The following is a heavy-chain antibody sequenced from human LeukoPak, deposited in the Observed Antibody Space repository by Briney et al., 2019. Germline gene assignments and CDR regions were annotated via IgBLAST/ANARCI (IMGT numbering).Heavy chain of an antibody. CDR3: ARVYGSGTYLFDY. Sequence: GGSVRLSCAASGFTVSSNYMSWVRQAPGKGLEWVSVIYSGGSTYYADSVKGRFTISRDNSKNTLYLQMNSLRAEDTAVYYCARVYGSGTYLFDYWGQGTLVTVSS. J-gene: IGHJ4*02. CDR2: IYSGGST. V-gene: IGHV3-66*01. D-gene: IGHD3-10*01. CDR1: GFTVSSNY.